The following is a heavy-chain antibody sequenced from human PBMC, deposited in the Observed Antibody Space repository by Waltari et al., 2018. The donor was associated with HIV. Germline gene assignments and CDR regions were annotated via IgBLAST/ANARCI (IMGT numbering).Heavy chain of an antibody. CDR1: GDPMTGYH. Sequence: QVQLQESGPGLVKPSETLSLTCSVSGDPMTGYHWIWIRQPPVKGLESIGYIYYSGKTNYNPSLRSRVDISVDTSMSQFYLKLNSVTAADTAVYFCARLRGDRTAVIDYWGQGTLVTVSS. CDR2: IYYSGKT. D-gene: IGHD2-21*02. V-gene: IGHV4-59*08. J-gene: IGHJ4*02. CDR3: ARLRGDRTAVIDY.